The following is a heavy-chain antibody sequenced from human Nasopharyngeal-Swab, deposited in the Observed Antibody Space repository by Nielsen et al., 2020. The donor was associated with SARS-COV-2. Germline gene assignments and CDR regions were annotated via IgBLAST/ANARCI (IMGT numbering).Heavy chain of an antibody. D-gene: IGHD1-7*01. CDR1: GFTFSTYW. V-gene: IGHV3-74*01. Sequence: GGSLRLSCAVSGFTFSTYWMHWVRQPPGKGLLWVSRIDTDGTITDYADSVKGRFTISRDNAKNTLYLQMNSLRAEDTAVYWCVKDLRGNYAFDIWGQGTMVTVSS. CDR3: VKDLRGNYAFDI. CDR2: IDTDGTIT. J-gene: IGHJ3*02.